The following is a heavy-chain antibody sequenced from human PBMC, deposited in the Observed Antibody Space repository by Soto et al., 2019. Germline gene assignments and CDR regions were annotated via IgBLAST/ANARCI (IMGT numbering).Heavy chain of an antibody. D-gene: IGHD3-16*02. Sequence: GGSLRLSCAASGFTFSSYWMSWVRQAPGKGLEWVANIKQDGSEKYYVDSVKGRFTISRDNAKNSLYLQMNSLRAEDTAVYYCARDLSNPYDYIWGSYRYPADAFDIWGQGTMVTVSS. CDR1: GFTFSSYW. CDR3: ARDLSNPYDYIWGSYRYPADAFDI. J-gene: IGHJ3*02. CDR2: IKQDGSEK. V-gene: IGHV3-7*01.